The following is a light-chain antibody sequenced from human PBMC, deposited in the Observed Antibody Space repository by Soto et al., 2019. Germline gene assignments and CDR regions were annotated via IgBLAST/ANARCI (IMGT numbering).Light chain of an antibody. V-gene: IGLV1-40*01. CDR2: GNN. J-gene: IGLJ3*02. CDR3: QSYDSSLSGWV. CDR1: SSNIGAAYD. Sequence: QSVLTQPPSVSGAPGQTVTISCTRSSSNIGAAYDVPWYQHLPGTAPKLLIYGNNNRPSGVPDRFSGSKSGTSASLAISGLQAEDEADYYCQSYDSSLSGWVFGGGTKVTVL.